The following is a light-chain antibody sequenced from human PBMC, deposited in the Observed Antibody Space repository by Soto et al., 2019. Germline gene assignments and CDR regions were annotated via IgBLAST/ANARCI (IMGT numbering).Light chain of an antibody. J-gene: IGKJ2*01. CDR2: GAS. CDR3: QQFGNSPYT. CDR1: QSVSSSY. V-gene: IGKV3-20*01. Sequence: EIVLTQSPGTLSLSPGERATLSCRASQSVSSSYLAWYQQKPGQTPKLLIYGASNRATGIPDRFSGSGSGTDVTLTISRLEPEDVVVYYCQQFGNSPYTFGQGTKLEIK.